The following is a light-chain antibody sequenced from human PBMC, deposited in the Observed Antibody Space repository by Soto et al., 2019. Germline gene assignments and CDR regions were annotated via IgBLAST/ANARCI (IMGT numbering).Light chain of an antibody. Sequence: DVVMTQSPLSLPVTLGQPASISCRSSQSLVNSDGNIYLNWFQQRPGQSPRRLIYQVSNRDSGVPDRFSGSGSGYDFTLKISSVEAEDVAVYYCMQGTHWPPYTFGQGTKLEI. V-gene: IGKV2-30*01. CDR2: QVS. CDR3: MQGTHWPPYT. CDR1: QSLVNSDGNIY. J-gene: IGKJ2*01.